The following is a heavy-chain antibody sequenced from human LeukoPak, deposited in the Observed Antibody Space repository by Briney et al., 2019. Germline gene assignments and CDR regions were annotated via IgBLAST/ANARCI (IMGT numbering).Heavy chain of an antibody. CDR3: ARGERLYYFDY. CDR2: IIPIFGTA. V-gene: IGHV1-69*13. J-gene: IGHJ4*02. CDR1: GYTFTSYG. D-gene: IGHD6-25*01. Sequence: SVKVSCKASGYTFTSYGISWVRQAPGQGLEWMGGIIPIFGTANYAQKFQGRVTITADESTSTAYMELSSLRSEDTAVYYCARGERLYYFDYWGQGTLVTVSS.